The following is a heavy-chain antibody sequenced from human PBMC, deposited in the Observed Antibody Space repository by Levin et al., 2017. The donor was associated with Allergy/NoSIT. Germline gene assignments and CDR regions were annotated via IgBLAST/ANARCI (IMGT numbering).Heavy chain of an antibody. J-gene: IGHJ4*02. CDR2: ISTSGSTI. D-gene: IGHD2-15*01. V-gene: IGHV3-11*01. CDR1: GFTFTDYY. Sequence: GGSLRLSCAASGFTFTDYYMSWIRQAPGKGLEWVSYISTSGSTIYYADSVKGRFTISRDNAKNSLYLQMNSLRAEDTAVYYCAREEGRLQFVVYWGQGTLVTVSS. CDR3: AREEGRLQFVVY.